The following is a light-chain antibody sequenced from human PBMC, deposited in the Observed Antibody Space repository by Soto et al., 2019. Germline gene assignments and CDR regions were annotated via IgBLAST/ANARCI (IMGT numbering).Light chain of an antibody. CDR2: EVT. CDR1: SSDVGGYNF. Sequence: QPVLTQPPSASGSPGQSVTISCAGTSSDVGGYNFVSWYQQHPGKAPKLIIYEVTKRPSGVPDRFSGSKSGNTASLTVSGLQAEDEADYYCSSYSGTNNYVFGTGTKLTVL. CDR3: SSYSGTNNYV. V-gene: IGLV2-8*01. J-gene: IGLJ1*01.